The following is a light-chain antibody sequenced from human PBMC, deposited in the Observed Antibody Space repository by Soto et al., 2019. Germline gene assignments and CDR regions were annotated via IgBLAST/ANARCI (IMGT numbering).Light chain of an antibody. CDR2: AAS. J-gene: IGKJ1*01. CDR3: QQYNQWPGT. CDR1: QSISSD. V-gene: IGKV1-39*01. Sequence: DIQMTQSPSSLSASVGDRVTITCRASQSISSDLNWYQQKPGKAPKVLIYAASTLQSGVPSRFSGSGSGVAFTLTISGLQSEDFAVYHCQQYNQWPGTFGQGTKVDIK.